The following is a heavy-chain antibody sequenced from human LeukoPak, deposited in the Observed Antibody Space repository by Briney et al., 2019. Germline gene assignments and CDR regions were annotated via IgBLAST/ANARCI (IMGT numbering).Heavy chain of an antibody. CDR3: ARRVMGARDAFDI. J-gene: IGHJ3*02. CDR1: GFSFDSYE. V-gene: IGHV3-48*03. D-gene: IGHD1-26*01. CDR2: ISSSGSKL. Sequence: GGSLRLSCAVSGFSFDSYEMTWVRQAPGKGGEWVSYISSSGSKLDYADSVKGRFTISRDNAKNSLYLQMNSLRAEDTAVYYCARRVMGARDAFDIWGQGTMVTVSS.